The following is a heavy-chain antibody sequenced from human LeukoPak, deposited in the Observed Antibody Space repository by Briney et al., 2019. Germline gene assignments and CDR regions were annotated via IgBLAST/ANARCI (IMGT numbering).Heavy chain of an antibody. V-gene: IGHV1-2*02. CDR3: ARETGCSGGSCYDYFDY. CDR2: INPNSGGA. D-gene: IGHD2-15*01. J-gene: IGHJ4*02. Sequence: ASVKVSCKASGYTFTGYYMHWVRQAPGQGLEWMGWINPNSGGANYAQKFQGRVTMTRDTSISTAYMELSRLRSGDTAVYYCARETGCSGGSCYDYFDYWGQGTLVTVSS. CDR1: GYTFTGYY.